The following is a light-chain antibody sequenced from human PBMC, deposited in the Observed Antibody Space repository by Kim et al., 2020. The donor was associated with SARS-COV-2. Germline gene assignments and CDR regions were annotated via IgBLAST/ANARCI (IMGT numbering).Light chain of an antibody. CDR1: SSNIGSNT. J-gene: IGLJ3*02. V-gene: IGLV1-44*01. CDR3: AAWDDSLNGPV. CDR2: SNN. Sequence: GQRVPISCSGGSSNIGSNTVSWYQQLPGTAPKLLIYSNNQRPSGVPDRFSGSKSGTSASLAISGLQSEDEADYYCAAWDDSLNGPVFGGGTQLTVL.